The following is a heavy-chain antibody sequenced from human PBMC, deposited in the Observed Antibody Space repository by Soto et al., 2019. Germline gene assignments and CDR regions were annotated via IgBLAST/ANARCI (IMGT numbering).Heavy chain of an antibody. D-gene: IGHD4-17*01. J-gene: IGHJ3*02. Sequence: EGQLVESGGGSVQPGGSLRLSCEASGFTFRNFEMNWVRQAPGKGLEWVSYIGNSGTTTYYADSVKGRFAISRDNAKNSLYLQMNSLRSEDTAVYYCARDAPYSDQGDFDIWGQGTMVTVSS. CDR3: ARDAPYSDQGDFDI. V-gene: IGHV3-48*03. CDR1: GFTFRNFE. CDR2: IGNSGTTT.